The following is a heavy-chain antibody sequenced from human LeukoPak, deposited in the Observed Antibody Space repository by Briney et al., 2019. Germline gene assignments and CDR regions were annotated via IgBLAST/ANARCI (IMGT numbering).Heavy chain of an antibody. D-gene: IGHD3-22*01. Sequence: SETLSLTCTVSGGSISSYYWSWIRQPAGKGLGWIGRIYTSGSTNYNPSLKSRVTMSVDTSKNQFSLKLSSVTAADTAVYYCARDTDSPHYYDSSGYLRAEAFDIWGQGTMVTVSS. J-gene: IGHJ3*02. V-gene: IGHV4-4*07. CDR3: ARDTDSPHYYDSSGYLRAEAFDI. CDR2: IYTSGST. CDR1: GGSISSYY.